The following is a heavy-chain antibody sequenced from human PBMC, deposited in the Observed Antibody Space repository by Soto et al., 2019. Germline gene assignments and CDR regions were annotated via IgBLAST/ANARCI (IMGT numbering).Heavy chain of an antibody. V-gene: IGHV4-59*11. J-gene: IGHJ4*02. D-gene: IGHD3-22*01. CDR1: SGSISSHN. CDR3: AREDSSGYKFFEY. Sequence: SETLSLTCSDSSGSISSHNWGWIRLPPGKGLEWIGYIRDDGSTSYNPSLSSRVTMSLDTSKKEFSLKLTSVTAADTAVYYCAREDSSGYKFFEYWGQGTLVTVSS. CDR2: IRDDGST.